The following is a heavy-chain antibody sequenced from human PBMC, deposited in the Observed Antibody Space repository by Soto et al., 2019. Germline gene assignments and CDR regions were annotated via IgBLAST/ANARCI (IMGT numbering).Heavy chain of an antibody. CDR2: IKSKTDGGTT. CDR3: TPGFFGSSWYYYYYGMDV. Sequence: GGSLRLSCAASGFTFSNAWMNWVRQAPGKGLEWVGRIKSKTDGGTTDYAAPVKGRFTISRDDSKNTLYLQMNSLKTEDTAVYYCTPGFFGSSWYYYYYGMDVWGQGTTVTVSS. D-gene: IGHD6-13*01. J-gene: IGHJ6*02. CDR1: GFTFSNAW. V-gene: IGHV3-15*07.